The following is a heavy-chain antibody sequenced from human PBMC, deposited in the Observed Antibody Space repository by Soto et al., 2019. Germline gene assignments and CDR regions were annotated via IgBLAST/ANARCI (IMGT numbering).Heavy chain of an antibody. CDR1: GFVFPNCA. CDR2: ISGSGDIT. CDR3: AKGATSTWYDFDY. V-gene: IGHV3-23*01. Sequence: GGSLRLSCAASGFVFPNCAMSWVRQAPGKGLEWVSGISGSGDITHYADSVMGRFAISRDNSKDTLYLQVSSLRAEDTAVYYCAKGATSTWYDFDYWGQGTLVTVSS. D-gene: IGHD6-13*01. J-gene: IGHJ4*02.